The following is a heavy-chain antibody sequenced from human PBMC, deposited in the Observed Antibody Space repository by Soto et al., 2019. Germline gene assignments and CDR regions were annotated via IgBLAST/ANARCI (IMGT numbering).Heavy chain of an antibody. CDR1: GYTFTSYG. J-gene: IGHJ4*02. Sequence: ASVKVSCKASGYTFTSYGISWVRQAPGQGLEWMGWISAYNGNTNYAQKLQGRVTMTTDTSTSTAYMELRSLRSDDTAVYYCARGVLRFLEWLLPHFDYWGQGTLVTVSS. D-gene: IGHD3-3*01. CDR2: ISAYNGNT. CDR3: ARGVLRFLEWLLPHFDY. V-gene: IGHV1-18*01.